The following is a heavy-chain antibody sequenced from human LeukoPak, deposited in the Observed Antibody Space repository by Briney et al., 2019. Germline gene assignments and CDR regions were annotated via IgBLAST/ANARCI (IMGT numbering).Heavy chain of an antibody. CDR2: IRSKDYGGAT. J-gene: IGHJ3*02. Sequence: GGSLRLSCTTSGFTFSDFAISWVRQAPGKGLEWVGFIRSKDYGGATYYAASVKGRFTITRDDSKGIAYLQMGSLKIEDTAVYCAKTGALDIWGQGTMVTVSS. CDR3: KTGALDI. D-gene: IGHD4/OR15-4a*01. CDR1: GFTFSDFA. V-gene: IGHV3-49*04.